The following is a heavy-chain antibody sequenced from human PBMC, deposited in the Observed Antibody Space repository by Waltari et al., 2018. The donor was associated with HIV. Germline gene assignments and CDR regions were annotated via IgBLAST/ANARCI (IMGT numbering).Heavy chain of an antibody. V-gene: IGHV3-73*02. J-gene: IGHJ6*02. CDR3: TRLRHYYDSSGYFFTDV. Sequence: EVQLVESGGGLVQPGGSLKLSCAASGFTFSCSAMHWVRQASGKGLEWVGRIRSKANSYATAYAASVKGRFTISRDDSKNTAYLQMNSLKTEDTAVYYCTRLRHYYDSSGYFFTDVWGQGTTVTVSS. CDR1: GFTFSCSA. CDR2: IRSKANSYAT. D-gene: IGHD3-22*01.